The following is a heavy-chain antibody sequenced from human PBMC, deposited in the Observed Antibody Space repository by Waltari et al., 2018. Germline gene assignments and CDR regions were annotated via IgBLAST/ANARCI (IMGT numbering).Heavy chain of an antibody. J-gene: IGHJ4*02. CDR3: ARGGGPRTIVAVTFDY. Sequence: QVQLVQSGAEVKEPGASVKVSCRASGYSFTNFGINWVRQGPRHGLEGVGRGQGDWMEGMGWVSGYSGNANYVQTHPGRVTMTTDTSTSTAYLRVRGLRADATAVYYCARGGGPRTIVAVTFDYWGQGTLVTVSS. CDR1: GYSFTNFG. D-gene: IGHD6-19*01. V-gene: IGHV1-18*01. CDR2: VSGYSGNA.